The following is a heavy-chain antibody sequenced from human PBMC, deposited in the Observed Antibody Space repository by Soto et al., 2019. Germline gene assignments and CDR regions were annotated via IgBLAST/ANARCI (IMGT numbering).Heavy chain of an antibody. CDR1: GFTFSSYS. CDR3: ARDLRGYSKGQPPSDWFDP. J-gene: IGHJ5*02. D-gene: IGHD4-4*01. V-gene: IGHV3-48*01. CDR2: ISSSSSTI. Sequence: GESLKISCAASGFTFSSYSMNWVRQAPGKGLEWVSYISSSSSTIYYADSVKGRFTISRDNAKNSLYLQMNSLRAEDTAVYYCARDLRGYSKGQPPSDWFDPWGQGTLVTVSS.